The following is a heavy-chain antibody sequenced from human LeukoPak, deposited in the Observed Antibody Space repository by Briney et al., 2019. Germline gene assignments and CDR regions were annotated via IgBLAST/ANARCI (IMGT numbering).Heavy chain of an antibody. Sequence: SVKVSCKASGATISSFAISWVRQAPGQGLEWMGGIVPIFGTVNKAQNFQGRVTITADKSTNTAYMEVSSLTSEDTAVYYCAKGRAQYYYYLDVWGKGTTVTVSS. CDR1: GATISSFA. CDR3: AKGRAQYYYYLDV. CDR2: IVPIFGTV. J-gene: IGHJ6*03. V-gene: IGHV1-69*06.